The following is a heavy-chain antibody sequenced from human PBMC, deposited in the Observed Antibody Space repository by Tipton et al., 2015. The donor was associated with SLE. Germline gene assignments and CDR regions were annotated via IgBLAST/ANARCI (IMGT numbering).Heavy chain of an antibody. V-gene: IGHV4-34*01. CDR1: GGSFSGYY. CDR3: ARLIQGPINWLDP. D-gene: IGHD2-21*01. Sequence: GLVKPSETLSLTCAVYGGSFSGYYWSWIRQPPGKGLEWIGEINHSGSTNYSPSLKSRATMSVDTSKNQFSLKLEYVTAADTAIYYCARLIQGPINWLDPWGQGTLVTVSS. CDR2: INHSGST. J-gene: IGHJ5*02.